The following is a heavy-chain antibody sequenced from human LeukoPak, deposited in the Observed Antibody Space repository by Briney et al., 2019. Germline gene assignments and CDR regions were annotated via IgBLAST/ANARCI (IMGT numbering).Heavy chain of an antibody. Sequence: GGSLRLSCAASGFTFSSYAMHWVRQAPGKGLEYVSAISSNGGSTYYANSVKGRFTISRDNAKNSLYLQMNSLRAEDTAVYYCARAPAVTYDYVWGSYRETHNWFDPWGQGTLVTVSS. CDR3: ARAPAVTYDYVWGSYRETHNWFDP. CDR2: ISSNGGST. D-gene: IGHD3-16*02. V-gene: IGHV3-64*01. J-gene: IGHJ5*02. CDR1: GFTFSSYA.